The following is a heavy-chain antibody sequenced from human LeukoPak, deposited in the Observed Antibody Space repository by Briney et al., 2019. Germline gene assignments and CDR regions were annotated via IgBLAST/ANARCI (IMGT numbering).Heavy chain of an antibody. D-gene: IGHD3-22*01. CDR3: ARVYTYYYDSSGYYDY. J-gene: IGHJ4*02. CDR1: GFSVSSNF. CDR2: IYSGGTT. Sequence: GGSLRLSCAASGFSVSSNFMSWVRQAPGKGLEWVSVIYSGGTTYYADSVKGRFTISRDNSKNTLSLQMNSLRAEDTAVYYCARVYTYYYDSSGYYDYWGQGTLVTVSS. V-gene: IGHV3-53*01.